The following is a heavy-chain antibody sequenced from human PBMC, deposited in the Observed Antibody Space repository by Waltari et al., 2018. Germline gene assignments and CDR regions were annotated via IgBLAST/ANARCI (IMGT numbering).Heavy chain of an antibody. J-gene: IGHJ3*02. Sequence: QVQLVQSGAEVRKPGASVRVSCKASGNTFTNNYIFWVRQAPGQGLEWMGMIDPSGGGTAHAQKFQGRVTLTSDTATNTYYMELSSLKSEDTAVFYCARDAERTNDYGDYLAFDIWGQGTVVTVSS. CDR1: GNTFTNNY. D-gene: IGHD4-17*01. CDR2: IDPSGGGT. CDR3: ARDAERTNDYGDYLAFDI. V-gene: IGHV1-46*01.